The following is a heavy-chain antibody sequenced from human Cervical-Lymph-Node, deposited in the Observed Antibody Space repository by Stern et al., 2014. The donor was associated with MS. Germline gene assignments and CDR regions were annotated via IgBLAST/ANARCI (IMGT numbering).Heavy chain of an antibody. D-gene: IGHD5-12*01. J-gene: IGHJ4*02. V-gene: IGHV2-5*01. Sequence: ESGPTLVKPTQTLTLTCTFSGFSLNTPGRGVGWLRQPPGKALEWLALIYWNDDKYYRPSLKTRLTISKDTSKKQVVLTMTNMDPVDTATYYCAHSLVAVDEFDFWGQGTLVAVSS. CDR1: GFSLNTPGRG. CDR3: AHSLVAVDEFDF. CDR2: IYWNDDK.